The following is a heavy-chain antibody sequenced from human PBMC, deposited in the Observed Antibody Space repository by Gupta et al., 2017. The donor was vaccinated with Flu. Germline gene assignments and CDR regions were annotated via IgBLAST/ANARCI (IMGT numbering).Heavy chain of an antibody. J-gene: IGHJ4*02. Sequence: PLVESGAGLVQLGGSLRRSCAASGFTLRSSYLQWVRQAPGKGLVWVSRINPDGSSTTYAESVKGRFTISRDNAKNTLYLQMNSLGDDDTAVYYCATVTSGCWGQGTLVTVSS. CDR3: ATVTSGC. CDR1: GFTLRSSY. D-gene: IGHD4-17*01. V-gene: IGHV3-74*03. CDR2: INPDGSST.